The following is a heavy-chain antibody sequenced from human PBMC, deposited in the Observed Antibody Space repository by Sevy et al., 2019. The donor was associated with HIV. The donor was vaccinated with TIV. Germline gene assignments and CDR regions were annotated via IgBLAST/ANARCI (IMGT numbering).Heavy chain of an antibody. CDR2: ISSNGGST. Sequence: GGSLRLSCSASGFTFSSYAMHWVRQAPGKGLEYVSAISSNGGSTYYADSVKCRFTISRDNSKNTLYLQMSSLRAEDTAVYYCVKRGYGYYFDYWGQGTLVTVSS. J-gene: IGHJ4*02. CDR3: VKRGYGYYFDY. D-gene: IGHD5-18*01. V-gene: IGHV3-64D*06. CDR1: GFTFSSYA.